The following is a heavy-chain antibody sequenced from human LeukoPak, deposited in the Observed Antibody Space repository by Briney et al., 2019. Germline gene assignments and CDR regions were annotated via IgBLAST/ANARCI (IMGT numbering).Heavy chain of an antibody. CDR2: MYSGGSR. CDR3: ARAIQQTTILWWWYAFDI. Sequence: GGSLRLSCAASGFTVSSNYMSWVRQAPGKGLEWVSVMYSGGSRYYADSMKGRFTISRDSSRNTVYLQMNSLRAEDTAVYFCARAIQQTTILWWWYAFDIWGQGTMVTVSS. CDR1: GFTVSSNY. J-gene: IGHJ3*02. V-gene: IGHV3-53*01. D-gene: IGHD2-21*01.